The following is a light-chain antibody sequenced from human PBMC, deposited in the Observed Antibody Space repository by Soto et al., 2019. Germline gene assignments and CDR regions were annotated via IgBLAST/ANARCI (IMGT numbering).Light chain of an antibody. CDR1: QSVRSN. J-gene: IGKJ5*01. Sequence: EIVMTQSPATLSWSPGEIATLSFMASQSVRSNLAWYQQKPGQAPRLVIYAASTRATGIPDRFSGSVSGTEFTLTISSLQSEDFAVYYCQQYNEWPPFTFGQGTRLEI. CDR3: QQYNEWPPFT. CDR2: AAS. V-gene: IGKV3-15*01.